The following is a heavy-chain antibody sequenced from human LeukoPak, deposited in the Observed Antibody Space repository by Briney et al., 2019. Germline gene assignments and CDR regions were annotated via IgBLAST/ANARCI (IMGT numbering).Heavy chain of an antibody. J-gene: IGHJ4*02. D-gene: IGHD3-22*01. CDR3: ARPLFTTGDY. CDR2: ISSSGSTI. Sequence: PRGSLRLSCSASGFTLRDDYISWIPQTPGKRLEWVSYISSSGSTIYYADSVKGRFTISRDNAKNSLYLPMNTLRAEDTAVYYCARPLFTTGDYWGQGTLVTASS. CDR1: GFTLRDDY. V-gene: IGHV3-11*01.